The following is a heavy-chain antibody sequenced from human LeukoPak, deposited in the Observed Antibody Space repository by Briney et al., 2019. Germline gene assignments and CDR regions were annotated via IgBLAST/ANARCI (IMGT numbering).Heavy chain of an antibody. V-gene: IGHV1-2*02. J-gene: IGHJ4*02. CDR3: ASTQDLIPREGPFDY. CDR1: GYTFTGYY. CDR2: INPNSGGT. Sequence: GASVKVSCKASGYTFTGYYMHWVRQAPGQGLEWMGWINPNSGGTNYAQKFQGRVTMTRDTSISTAYMELSRLRSDDTAVYYCASTQDLIPREGPFDYWGQGTLVTVSS. D-gene: IGHD1-26*01.